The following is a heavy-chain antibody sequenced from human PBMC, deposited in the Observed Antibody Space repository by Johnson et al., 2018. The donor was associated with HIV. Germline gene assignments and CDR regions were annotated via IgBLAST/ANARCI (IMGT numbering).Heavy chain of an antibody. CDR2: IKQDGSEK. Sequence: VQLVESGGGLVQPGGSLRLSCAASGFNFGGYWMSWVRQAPGKGLEWVANIKQDGSEKYYVDSVKGRFTISRDNSKNTLYLQMKSLRGEDTAVYSCAKERYMGSTTLADAFDMWGQGTMVTVSS. J-gene: IGHJ3*02. V-gene: IGHV3-7*01. CDR1: GFNFGGYW. CDR3: AKERYMGSTTLADAFDM. D-gene: IGHD1-26*01.